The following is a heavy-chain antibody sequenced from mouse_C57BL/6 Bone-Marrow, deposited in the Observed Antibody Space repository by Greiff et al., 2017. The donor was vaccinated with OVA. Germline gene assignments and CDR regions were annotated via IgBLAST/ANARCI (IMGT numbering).Heavy chain of an antibody. J-gene: IGHJ3*01. V-gene: IGHV5-4*01. CDR2: ISDGGSYT. CDR3: ARASPGIAY. CDR1: GFTFSSYA. D-gene: IGHD4-1*01. Sequence: EVHLVESGGGLVKPGGSLKLSCAASGFTFSSYAMSWVRQTPEKRLEWVATISDGGSYTYYPDNVKGRFTISRDNAKNNLYLQMSHLKSEDTAMYYCARASPGIAYWGQGTLVTVSA.